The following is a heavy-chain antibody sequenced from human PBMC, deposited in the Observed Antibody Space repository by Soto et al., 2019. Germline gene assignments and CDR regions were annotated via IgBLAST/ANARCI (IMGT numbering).Heavy chain of an antibody. D-gene: IGHD6-19*01. J-gene: IGHJ4*02. CDR3: AKDKVWQQWLVEGPFDY. V-gene: IGHV3-23*01. CDR2: ISGSGGST. Sequence: GGSLRLSCAASGFTFSSYAMSWVRQAPGKGLEWVSAISGSGGSTYYADSVKGRFTISRDNSKNTLYLQMNSLRAEDTAVYYCAKDKVWQQWLVEGPFDYWGQGTLVTVSS. CDR1: GFTFSSYA.